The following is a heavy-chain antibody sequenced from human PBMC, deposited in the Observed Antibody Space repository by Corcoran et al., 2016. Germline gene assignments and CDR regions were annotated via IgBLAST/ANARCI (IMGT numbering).Heavy chain of an antibody. CDR3: ARHGSIAVAGRYYYGMDV. Sequence: EVQLLQSGAEVKKPGESLKISCKGSGYSFTSYWIGWVRQMPGKGLEWMGIIYPGDSDTRYSPSFQGQVTISADKSISTAYLQWSSLKASDTAMYYCARHGSIAVAGRYYYGMDVWGQGTTVTVSS. CDR2: IYPGDSDT. V-gene: IGHV5-51*01. CDR1: GYSFTSYW. D-gene: IGHD6-19*01. J-gene: IGHJ6*02.